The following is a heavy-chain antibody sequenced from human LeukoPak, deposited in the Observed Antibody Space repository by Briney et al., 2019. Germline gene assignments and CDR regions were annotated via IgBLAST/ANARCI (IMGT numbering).Heavy chain of an antibody. CDR1: GFPFSSYA. CDR2: ISDSGGST. CDR3: ARDDYGDYGLLDY. Sequence: GGSLRLSCSASGFPFSSYAMHWVRQAPGKGLEYVSAISDSGGSTYYADSVKGRFTISRDNSKNTLYLQMNSLRAEDTAVYYCARDDYGDYGLLDYWGQGTLVTVSS. D-gene: IGHD4-17*01. J-gene: IGHJ4*02. V-gene: IGHV3-64*04.